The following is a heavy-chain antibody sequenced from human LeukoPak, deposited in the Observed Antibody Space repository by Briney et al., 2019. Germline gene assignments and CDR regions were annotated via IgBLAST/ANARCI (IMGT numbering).Heavy chain of an antibody. CDR3: ARDRLGSGSYYTYYSDY. J-gene: IGHJ4*02. CDR1: GFTFSSYA. D-gene: IGHD3-10*01. V-gene: IGHV3-30*04. Sequence: SGGSLRLSCAASGFTFSSYAMHWVRQAPGKGLEWVAVISYDGSNKYYADSVKGRFTISRDNSKNTLYLQMNSLRAEDTAVYYCARDRLGSGSYYTYYSDYWGQGTLVTVSS. CDR2: ISYDGSNK.